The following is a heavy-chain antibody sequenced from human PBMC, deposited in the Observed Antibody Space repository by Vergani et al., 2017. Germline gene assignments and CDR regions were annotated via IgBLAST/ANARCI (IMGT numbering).Heavy chain of an antibody. CDR1: GFTFQAFA. D-gene: IGHD3-16*01. CDR3: VKDNDYDADGPFDL. V-gene: IGHV3-9*01. CDR2: IDRNYGVK. J-gene: IGHJ2*01. Sequence: VEAGGGLVQPGGSLRLSCTASGFTFQAFAFHWVRQVSGRGLEWVSGIDRNYGVKNGNSFEGRFSISRDNAKKAVFLQMNNLRHEDTALYFCVKDNDYDADGPFDLWCRGTLVTASS.